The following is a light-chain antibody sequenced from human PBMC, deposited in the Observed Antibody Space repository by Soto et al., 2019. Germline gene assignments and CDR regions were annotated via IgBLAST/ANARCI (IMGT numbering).Light chain of an antibody. CDR1: QSVSSN. J-gene: IGKJ1*01. Sequence: EIVMTQSPATLSVSPGERATLSCRASQSVSSNLAWYQQKPGQAPRLLVYGASNRATGIPARFSGSGSGTAFTLTISSLQSEDFSVYYCQQYNKWPPRTFGQGTKVEFK. CDR3: QQYNKWPPRT. CDR2: GAS. V-gene: IGKV3-15*01.